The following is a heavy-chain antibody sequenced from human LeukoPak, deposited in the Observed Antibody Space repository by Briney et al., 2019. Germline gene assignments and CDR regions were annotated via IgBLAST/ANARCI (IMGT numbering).Heavy chain of an antibody. Sequence: MPSETLSLTCAVYGGSFSGYYWSWIRQPPGKGLECIGEINHSGSTNYNPSLKSRVTISVDTSKNQFSLKLSSVTAADTAVYYCASIVVVPAAIFDYWGQGTLVTVSS. V-gene: IGHV4-34*01. CDR3: ASIVVVPAAIFDY. D-gene: IGHD2-2*01. CDR1: GGSFSGYY. J-gene: IGHJ4*02. CDR2: INHSGST.